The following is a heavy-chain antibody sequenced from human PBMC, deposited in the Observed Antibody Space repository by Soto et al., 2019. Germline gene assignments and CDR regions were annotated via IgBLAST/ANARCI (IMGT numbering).Heavy chain of an antibody. CDR2: TPYSGNT. Sequence: QVQLQESGPGLVKPLQTLSLTCTVSGGSIRSGAYYWSWIRQYPEKGLEWIGYTPYSGNTYYNPSLKSRVTISLDTSKNQFSLKLNSVTAADTAVYYCARIVVVHDAFDIWGQGTMVTVSS. CDR3: ARIVVVHDAFDI. V-gene: IGHV4-31*03. D-gene: IGHD3-22*01. CDR1: GGSIRSGAYY. J-gene: IGHJ3*02.